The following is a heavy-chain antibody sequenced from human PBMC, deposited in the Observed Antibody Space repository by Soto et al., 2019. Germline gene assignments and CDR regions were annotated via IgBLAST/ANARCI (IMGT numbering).Heavy chain of an antibody. V-gene: IGHV4-59*01. CDR1: GGSISSYY. D-gene: IGHD6-6*01. Sequence: SETLSLTCTVSGGSISSYYWSWIRQPPGKGLEWIGYIYYSGSTNYNPSLKSRVTISVDTSKNQFSLKLSSVTAADAAVYYCAREDSSSSLDYWGQGTLVTVSS. J-gene: IGHJ4*02. CDR2: IYYSGST. CDR3: AREDSSSSLDY.